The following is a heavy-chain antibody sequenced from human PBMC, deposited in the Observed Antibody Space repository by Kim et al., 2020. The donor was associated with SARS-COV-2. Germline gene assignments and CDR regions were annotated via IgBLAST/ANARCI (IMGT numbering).Heavy chain of an antibody. J-gene: IGHJ4*02. CDR3: ARGGLTSGFDY. CDR2: T. D-gene: IGHD3-3*01. Sequence: THYAGSVMGRFTISRDSSRNTVFLQMNGLRTDDTAIYYCARGGLTSGFDYWGQGTLVPVAS. V-gene: IGHV3-23*01.